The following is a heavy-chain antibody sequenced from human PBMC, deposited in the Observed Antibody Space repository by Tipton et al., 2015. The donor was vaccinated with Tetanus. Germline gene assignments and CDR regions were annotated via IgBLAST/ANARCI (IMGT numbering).Heavy chain of an antibody. Sequence: PGLVKPSQTLSLTCAISGDSVSSNSAVWNWIRQSPSRGLEWLGRTYYKSRWSTNYAVSVKSRITINPGTSKNQFSLQLTSMTPEDAAVYYCARGDVSFDIWGHGTMVTVSS. CDR3: ARGDVSFDI. V-gene: IGHV6-1*01. J-gene: IGHJ3*02. D-gene: IGHD2-8*01. CDR1: GDSVSSNSAV. CDR2: TYYKSRWST.